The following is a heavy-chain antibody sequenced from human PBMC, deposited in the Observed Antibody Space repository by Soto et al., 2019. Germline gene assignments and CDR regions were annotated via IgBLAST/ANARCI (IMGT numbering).Heavy chain of an antibody. Sequence: EVQLVQSGAEVKKPGESLRISCKGSGYSFTSYWISWVRQMPGKGLEWMGRIDPSDSYTNYSPSFQGHVTISADKSISTAYLQWSSLKASDTAMYYCGLADVHPHTENDPHFDYWGQGTLVTVSS. D-gene: IGHD1-1*01. CDR3: GLADVHPHTENDPHFDY. CDR1: GYSFTSYW. J-gene: IGHJ4*02. CDR2: IDPSDSYT. V-gene: IGHV5-10-1*03.